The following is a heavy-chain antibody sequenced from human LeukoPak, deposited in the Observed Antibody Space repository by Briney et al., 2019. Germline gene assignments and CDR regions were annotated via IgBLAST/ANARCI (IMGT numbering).Heavy chain of an antibody. J-gene: IGHJ6*03. Sequence: ASVKVSCKASGYTFTGYYMHWVRQAPGQGLEWMGWINPNSGNTGYAQKFQGRVTMTRNTSISTAYMELSSLRSEDTAVYYCARGHYGDYYYYYYYMDVWGKGTTVTISS. V-gene: IGHV1-8*02. CDR1: GYTFTGYY. CDR2: INPNSGNT. D-gene: IGHD4-17*01. CDR3: ARGHYGDYYYYYYYMDV.